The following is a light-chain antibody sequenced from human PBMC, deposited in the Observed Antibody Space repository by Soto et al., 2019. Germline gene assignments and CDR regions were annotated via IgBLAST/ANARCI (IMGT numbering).Light chain of an antibody. CDR2: GVT. CDR3: QSFDSSLSNSWV. J-gene: IGLJ3*02. Sequence: QSVLTQPPSVSGAPGQRVTISCTGSSSNIGAGFDVHWYHQIAGTAPKLLIYGVTNRPSGVPDRFSGSRSGTSASLAITGLQAEDEADYYCQSFDSSLSNSWVFGGGTKLTVL. V-gene: IGLV1-40*01. CDR1: SSNIGAGFD.